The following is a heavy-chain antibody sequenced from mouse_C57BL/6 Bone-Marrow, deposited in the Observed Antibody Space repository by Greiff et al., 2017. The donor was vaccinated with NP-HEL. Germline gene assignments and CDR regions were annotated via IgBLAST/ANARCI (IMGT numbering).Heavy chain of an antibody. D-gene: IGHD1-1*01. V-gene: IGHV1-62-2*01. CDR3: ARHEGGEDYYGSSLRLPY. CDR1: GYTFTEYT. Sequence: QVQLQQSGAELVKPGASVKLSCKASGYTFTEYTIHWVKQRSGQGLEWIGWFYPGRGSIKYNEKFKDKATLTADKSSSTVYMELSRLTSEDSAVYFCARHEGGEDYYGSSLRLPYWGQGTLVTVSA. J-gene: IGHJ3*01. CDR2: FYPGRGSI.